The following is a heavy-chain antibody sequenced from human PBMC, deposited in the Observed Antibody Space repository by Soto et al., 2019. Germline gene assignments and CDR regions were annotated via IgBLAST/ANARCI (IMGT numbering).Heavy chain of an antibody. V-gene: IGHV3-15*07. D-gene: IGHD6-6*01. Sequence: GGSLRLSCAASGFTFSNAWMNWVRQAPGKGLEWVGRIKSKTDGGTTDYAAPVKGRFTISRDDSKNTLYLQMNSLKTEDTAVYYCTTDWGRSIAARPYYYGMDVWGQGTTVTVSS. J-gene: IGHJ6*02. CDR1: GFTFSNAW. CDR2: IKSKTDGGTT. CDR3: TTDWGRSIAARPYYYGMDV.